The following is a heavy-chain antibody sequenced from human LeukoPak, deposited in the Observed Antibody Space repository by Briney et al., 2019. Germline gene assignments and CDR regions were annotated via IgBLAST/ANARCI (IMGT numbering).Heavy chain of an antibody. CDR1: GGSFSGYY. Sequence: SETLSLTCAVYGGSFSGYYWSWIRQPPGKGLEWIGEINHSGSTNYNPSLKSRVTISVDTSKNQFSLKLSSVTAADTAVYYCARGPYYDSSGSLGHWGQGTLVTVSS. V-gene: IGHV4-34*01. J-gene: IGHJ4*02. D-gene: IGHD3-22*01. CDR2: INHSGST. CDR3: ARGPYYDSSGSLGH.